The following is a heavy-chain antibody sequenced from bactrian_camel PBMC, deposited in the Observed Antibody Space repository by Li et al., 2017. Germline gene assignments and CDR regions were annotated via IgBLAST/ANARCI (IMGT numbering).Heavy chain of an antibody. J-gene: IGHJ4*01. CDR2: ILSGSDYM. D-gene: IGHD2*01. V-gene: IGHV3S31*01. CDR1: GFSFSSST. Sequence: VQLVESGGDLAQPGGSLRLACAASGFSFSSSTMSWVRQVPGKRLEWVAGILSGSDYMDYIDSVKGRFIISRDGGKNTVYLQMNSLKPEDTAVYYCVSLVGRPLVHQGTQVTVS.